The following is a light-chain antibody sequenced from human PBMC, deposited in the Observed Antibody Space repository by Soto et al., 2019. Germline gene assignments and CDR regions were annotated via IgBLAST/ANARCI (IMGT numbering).Light chain of an antibody. CDR2: GAS. Sequence: EIVMTQSPATLSVSPGERATLSCRASQSVSSNLAWYQQKPGQAPRLLIYGASTRATGIPARFSGSGSGTEFTLTISSLHSEDFAVYYCQQYNNWPPWTFGQGTKVKSN. CDR3: QQYNNWPPWT. V-gene: IGKV3-15*01. J-gene: IGKJ1*01. CDR1: QSVSSN.